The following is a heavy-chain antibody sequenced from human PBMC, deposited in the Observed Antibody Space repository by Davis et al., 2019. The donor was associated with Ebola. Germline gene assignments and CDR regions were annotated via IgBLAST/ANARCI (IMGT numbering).Heavy chain of an antibody. CDR1: GFSLSTSGVC. D-gene: IGHD3-16*01. Sequence: SGPTLVKPTQTLTLTCTFSGFSLSTSGVCVSWIRQPPGKALEWLARIDWDDDKYYSTSLKTRLTISKDTSKNQVVLTMTNMDPVDTATYYCAHSRYDYVWGNGGHFDYWGQGTLVTVSS. V-gene: IGHV2-70*12. CDR2: IDWDDDK. J-gene: IGHJ4*02. CDR3: AHSRYDYVWGNGGHFDY.